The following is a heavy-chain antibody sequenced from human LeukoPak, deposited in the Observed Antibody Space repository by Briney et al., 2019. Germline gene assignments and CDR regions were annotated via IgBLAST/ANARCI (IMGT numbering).Heavy chain of an antibody. CDR2: ISSSSSYI. J-gene: IGHJ4*02. V-gene: IGHV3-21*01. Sequence: PGGSLRLSCAVSGFTFSSYSMNWVRQAPGKGLEWVSSISSSSSYIYYADSVKGRFTISRDNAKNSLYLQMNSLRAEDTAVYYCARGPSPYYDILTGFFDYWGQGTLVTVSS. D-gene: IGHD3-9*01. CDR1: GFTFSSYS. CDR3: ARGPSPYYDILTGFFDY.